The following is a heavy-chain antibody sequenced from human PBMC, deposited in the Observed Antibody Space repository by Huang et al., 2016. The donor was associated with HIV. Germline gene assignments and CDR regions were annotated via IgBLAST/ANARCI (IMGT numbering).Heavy chain of an antibody. CDR3: ARHFGSWSGYFDS. Sequence: QLQLQESGPGLVRPSETLSLICTVSGGSSTDSNYYWGWIRQPPGKGLEWIGSIYYSGDTEYNPALKSRVTMSVDTSKNRVSLDIRSVAVAETAIYYCARHFGSWSGYFDSWGQGTLVPVSS. J-gene: IGHJ4*02. V-gene: IGHV4-39*01. D-gene: IGHD3-10*01. CDR2: IYYSGDT. CDR1: GGSSTDSNYY.